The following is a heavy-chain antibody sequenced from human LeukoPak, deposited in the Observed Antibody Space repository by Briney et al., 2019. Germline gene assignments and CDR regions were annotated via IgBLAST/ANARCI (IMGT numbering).Heavy chain of an antibody. D-gene: IGHD5-12*01. CDR1: GFTFSSYT. J-gene: IGHJ3*02. CDR3: VRDRRTSGYSGAFDI. V-gene: IGHV3-21*01. CDR2: VSSSSTYI. Sequence: GGSLRLSCAASGFTFSSYTMNWVHQAPGKGLEWVSSVSSSSTYIYYADSVKGRFTISRDNAKNSQYLQMNSLRVEDTAVYYCVRDRRTSGYSGAFDIWGQGTMVTVSS.